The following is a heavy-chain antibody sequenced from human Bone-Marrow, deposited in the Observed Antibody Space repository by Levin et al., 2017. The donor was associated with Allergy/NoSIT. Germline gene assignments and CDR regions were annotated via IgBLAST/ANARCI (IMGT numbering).Heavy chain of an antibody. Sequence: SCAASGFNFWNYDMNWVRQAPGKGLEWVSGISRNSENTWYGDSVRGRFTISRDNVKNTLYLQMSSLSVEDTALYYCAKDPRATDWYFDLWGRGTLVTVSS. CDR3: AKDPRATDWYFDL. V-gene: IGHV3-23*01. CDR1: GFNFWNYD. J-gene: IGHJ2*01. D-gene: IGHD1-1*01. CDR2: ISRNSENT.